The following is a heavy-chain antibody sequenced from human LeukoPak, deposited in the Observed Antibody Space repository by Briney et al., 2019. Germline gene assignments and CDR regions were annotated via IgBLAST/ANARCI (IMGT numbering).Heavy chain of an antibody. J-gene: IGHJ6*03. CDR1: GFTFDDYG. CDR2: INWNGGST. Sequence: GGSLRLSCAASGFTFDDYGMSWVRQAPGKGLEWVSGINWNGGSTGYADSVKGRFTISRDSAKNSLYLQMNSLRAEDTALYYCAREGYSYGKDYYYYMDVWGKGPRSPSP. D-gene: IGHD5-18*01. V-gene: IGHV3-20*04. CDR3: AREGYSYGKDYYYYMDV.